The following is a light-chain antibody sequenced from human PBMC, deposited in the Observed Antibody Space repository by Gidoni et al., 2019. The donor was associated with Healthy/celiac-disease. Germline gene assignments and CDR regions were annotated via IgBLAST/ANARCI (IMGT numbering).Light chain of an antibody. CDR3: TAWDDSLNGLV. CDR2: SNN. V-gene: IGLV1-44*01. Sequence: QSVLTQQPAASGTPGQRVTISCSGSSANTGSNTVNWYQQLPGTAPKLLIYSNNQRPSVVPDRFSGSKSGTSASLAISGLQSEDEADYYCTAWDDSLNGLVFGTGTKVTVL. J-gene: IGLJ1*01. CDR1: SANTGSNT.